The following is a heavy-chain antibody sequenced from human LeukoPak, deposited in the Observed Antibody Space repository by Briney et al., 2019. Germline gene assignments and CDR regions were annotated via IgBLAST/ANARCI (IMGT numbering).Heavy chain of an antibody. CDR1: GGSISSSSYY. J-gene: IGHJ5*02. D-gene: IGHD2-21*01. CDR3: ARDAHAVSDENWFDP. V-gene: IGHV4-39*07. Sequence: SETLSLTCTVSGGSISSSSYYWGWIRQPPGKGLEWIGSIYYSGSTYYNPSLKSRVTISVDTSKNQFSLKLSSVTAADTAVYYCARDAHAVSDENWFDPWGQGTLVTVSS. CDR2: IYYSGST.